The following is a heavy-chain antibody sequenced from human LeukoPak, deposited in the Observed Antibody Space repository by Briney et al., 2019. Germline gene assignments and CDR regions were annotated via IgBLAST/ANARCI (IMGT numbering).Heavy chain of an antibody. D-gene: IGHD6-19*01. Sequence: GASVKVSCKASGYDFTSVGITWVRRAPGQGLEWMGWISPYNGNTRYAQKFQGRVAMTTDTSTTTAYMELRGLIFNETAVYYCARAGSGSGWYFDYWGQGTLVSVSS. J-gene: IGHJ4*02. CDR3: ARAGSGSGWYFDY. V-gene: IGHV1-18*01. CDR1: GYDFTSVG. CDR2: ISPYNGNT.